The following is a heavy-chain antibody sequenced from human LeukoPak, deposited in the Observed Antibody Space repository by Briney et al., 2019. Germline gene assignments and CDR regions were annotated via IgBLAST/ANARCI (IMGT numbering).Heavy chain of an antibody. Sequence: GESLKISCKGSGYTFTTYWTGWVRQMPGKGLEWVGIIYPGDSDTRYSTSFQGQVTISADKSISTAYLQWTSLKASDTAMYYCAIRWNSPGFDSWGQGTLVTVSS. D-gene: IGHD1-7*01. J-gene: IGHJ5*01. CDR3: AIRWNSPGFDS. V-gene: IGHV5-51*01. CDR1: GYTFTTYW. CDR2: IYPGDSDT.